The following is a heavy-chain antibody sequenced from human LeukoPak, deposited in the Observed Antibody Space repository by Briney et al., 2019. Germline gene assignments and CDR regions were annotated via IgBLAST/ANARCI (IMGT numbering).Heavy chain of an antibody. CDR2: ISFGGGHI. CDR1: RFTFSSYS. CDR3: ARIVLTPPYGMDV. V-gene: IGHV3-21*01. D-gene: IGHD2/OR15-2a*01. Sequence: GGSLRLSCVASRFTFSSYSMTWVRRAPGTRLEGVSSISFGGGHIFYTESVKGRSTIFRDDSKNSLYLQMYSLRAEDTAVYFCARIVLTPPYGMDVWGEGTTVTVSS. J-gene: IGHJ6*04.